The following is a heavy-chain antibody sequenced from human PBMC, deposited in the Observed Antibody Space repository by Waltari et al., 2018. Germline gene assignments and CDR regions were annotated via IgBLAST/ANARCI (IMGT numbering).Heavy chain of an antibody. V-gene: IGHV3-23*01. CDR2: ISGSGGGT. D-gene: IGHD1-26*01. CDR3: AKDLRPLPVLFDY. CDR1: GFTFSSYA. Sequence: EVQLLESGGGLVQPGGSLRLSCAASGFTFSSYAMSWVRRAPGKGLAWVSAISGSGGGTYDADAGKCRFTISRDKSKNTLYLQRNSLRAEDTAVYYGAKDLRPLPVLFDYWGQGTLVTVSS. J-gene: IGHJ4*02.